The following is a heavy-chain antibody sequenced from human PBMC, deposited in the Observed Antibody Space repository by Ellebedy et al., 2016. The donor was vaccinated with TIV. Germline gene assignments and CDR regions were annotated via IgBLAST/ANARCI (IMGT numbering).Heavy chain of an antibody. CDR1: GGTFSSYA. J-gene: IGHJ3*02. V-gene: IGHV1-69*13. Sequence: SVKVSXXASGGTFSSYAISWVRQAPGQGLEWMGGIIPIFGTANYAQKFQGRVTITADESTSTAYMELSSLRSEDTAVYYCARGRGRSYYDSSDHAFDIWGQGTMVTVSS. D-gene: IGHD3-22*01. CDR2: IIPIFGTA. CDR3: ARGRGRSYYDSSDHAFDI.